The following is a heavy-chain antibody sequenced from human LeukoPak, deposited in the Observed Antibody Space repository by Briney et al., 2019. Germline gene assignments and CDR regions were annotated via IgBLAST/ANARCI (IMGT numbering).Heavy chain of an antibody. CDR2: MSWNSGSI. V-gene: IGHV3-9*01. Sequence: PARSLRLSCAASGFTFHYYAMHWVRQAPGKGLAWVSGMSWNSGSIGYADSVKGRFTISRDNAKNSLYLQMNSLRAEDTALYYCAKGSGSYYVSPCFDYWGQGTLVTVSS. CDR3: AKGSGSYYVSPCFDY. CDR1: GFTFHYYA. J-gene: IGHJ4*02. D-gene: IGHD1-26*01.